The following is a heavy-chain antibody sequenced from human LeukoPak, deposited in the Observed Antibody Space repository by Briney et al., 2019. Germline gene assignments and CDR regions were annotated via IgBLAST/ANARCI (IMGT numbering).Heavy chain of an antibody. CDR2: INPNSGDT. CDR1: GYTFTDYY. V-gene: IGHV1-2*02. J-gene: IGHJ4*02. CDR3: ARGDYYDSSGFRW. D-gene: IGHD3-22*01. Sequence: GASVKVSCKASGYTFTDYYMHWVRQAPGQGLEWLGWINPNSGDTYYAQKSQGRVTMTRDTSISTAYMELSRLRSDDTAIYYCARGDYYDSSGFRWWGQGTLVTVSS.